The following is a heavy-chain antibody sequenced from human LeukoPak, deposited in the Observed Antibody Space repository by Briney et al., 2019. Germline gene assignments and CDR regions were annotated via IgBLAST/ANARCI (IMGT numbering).Heavy chain of an antibody. D-gene: IGHD2-2*01. V-gene: IGHV4-39*01. Sequence: PSETLSLTCTVSGGSISGSNYYWGWIRQPPGKGLEWIGSIHYSGITYYKPSLRSRVTISVDTSKNQFSLKLSSVTAADTAVYCCARPPGFSTSFWDWGQGTLVTVSS. CDR1: GGSISGSNYY. CDR2: IHYSGIT. CDR3: ARPPGFSTSFWD. J-gene: IGHJ4*02.